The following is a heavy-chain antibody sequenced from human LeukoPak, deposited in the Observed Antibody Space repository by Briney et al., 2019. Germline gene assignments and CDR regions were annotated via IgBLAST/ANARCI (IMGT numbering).Heavy chain of an antibody. CDR1: GGSISSGSYY. D-gene: IGHD3-10*01. Sequence: SQTLSLTCTVSGGSISSGSYYWSWIRQPAGKGLEWIGRIYTSGSTNYNPSLKSRVTISVDTSKDQFSLKLSSVTAADTAVYYCARARYYGSGSYSNWFDPWGQGTLVTVSS. V-gene: IGHV4-61*02. CDR2: IYTSGST. CDR3: ARARYYGSGSYSNWFDP. J-gene: IGHJ5*02.